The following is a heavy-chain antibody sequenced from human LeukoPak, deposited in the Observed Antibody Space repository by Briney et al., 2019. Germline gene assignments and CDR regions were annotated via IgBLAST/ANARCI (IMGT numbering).Heavy chain of an antibody. CDR2: ISGSGGST. Sequence: GGSLRLSCAASGFTFSSYAMSWVRQAPGKGLEWVSAISGSGGSTYYADSVKGRFAISRDNSKNTLYLQMNSLRAEDTAVYYCALNPYVGVNWFDPWGQGTLVTVSS. CDR1: GFTFSSYA. J-gene: IGHJ5*02. CDR3: ALNPYVGVNWFDP. V-gene: IGHV3-23*01. D-gene: IGHD3-16*01.